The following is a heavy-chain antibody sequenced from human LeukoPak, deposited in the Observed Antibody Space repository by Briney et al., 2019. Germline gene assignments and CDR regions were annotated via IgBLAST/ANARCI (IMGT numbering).Heavy chain of an antibody. Sequence: PGGSLRLSCAASGFSFSSYNMNWVRQAPGKGLEWISYISSTRPTIYYADSVKGRFTISRDDAKSSLYLQMNSLRAVDTAVYYCARDLDPSSSPFPYYFDYWGQGTLVTVSS. J-gene: IGHJ4*02. CDR1: GFSFSSYN. D-gene: IGHD6-6*01. V-gene: IGHV3-48*01. CDR2: ISSTRPTI. CDR3: ARDLDPSSSPFPYYFDY.